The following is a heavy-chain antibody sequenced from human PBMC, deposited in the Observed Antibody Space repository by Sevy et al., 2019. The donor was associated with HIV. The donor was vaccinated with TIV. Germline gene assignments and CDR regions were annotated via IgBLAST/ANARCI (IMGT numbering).Heavy chain of an antibody. CDR3: ARDALYYDFWSVVSGSYFDY. D-gene: IGHD3-3*01. Sequence: GGSLRLSCAASGFTFSSYSMNWVRQAPGKGLEWVSYISSSSSTIYYADSVKGRFTISRDNAKNSLYLQMNSLRAEDTAVYYCARDALYYDFWSVVSGSYFDYWGQGTLVTVSS. J-gene: IGHJ4*02. CDR2: ISSSSSTI. CDR1: GFTFSSYS. V-gene: IGHV3-48*01.